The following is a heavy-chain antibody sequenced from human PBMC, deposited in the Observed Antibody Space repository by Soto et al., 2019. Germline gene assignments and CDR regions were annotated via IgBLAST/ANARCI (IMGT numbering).Heavy chain of an antibody. J-gene: IGHJ6*02. V-gene: IGHV6-1*01. CDR3: AGRSRWDPPSCYYCRDV. Sequence: SQTLPLTCAISGDSVSSNSAAWNWIRQSPSRGLEWLGRTYYRSKWYNDYAVSVKSRITINPDTSKNQFSLQLNSVPPKDTAVSHGAGRSRWDPPSCYYCRDVCRHGTTVTFS. D-gene: IGHD6-19*01. CDR2: TYYRSKWYN. CDR1: GDSVSSNSAA.